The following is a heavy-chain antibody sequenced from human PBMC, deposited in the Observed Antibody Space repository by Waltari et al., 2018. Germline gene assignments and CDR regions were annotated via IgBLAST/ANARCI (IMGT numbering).Heavy chain of an antibody. CDR1: GGSISSYY. CDR3: ARGRAVDDFWSGYYSSYYYYMDV. J-gene: IGHJ6*03. Sequence: QVQLQESGPGLVKPSETLSLTCTVSGGSISSYYWSWIRQPPGKGLGWIGYIYYSGSTNYNPSLKSRVTISVDTSKNQFSLKLSSVTAADTAVYYCARGRAVDDFWSGYYSSYYYYMDVWGKGTTVTISS. V-gene: IGHV4-59*01. CDR2: IYYSGST. D-gene: IGHD3-3*01.